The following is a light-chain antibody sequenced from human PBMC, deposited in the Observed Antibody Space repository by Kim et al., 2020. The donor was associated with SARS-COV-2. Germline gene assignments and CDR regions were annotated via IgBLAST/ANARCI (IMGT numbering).Light chain of an antibody. CDR2: GAS. J-gene: IGKJ2*01. CDR3: QQYGSSPNT. V-gene: IGKV3-20*01. CDR1: HSVTRCY. Sequence: LSQGYRATLSCRARHSVTRCYLAWYQQNPGQAPRLLIYGASSRATGIPDRFSGSGSGTDFTLTISRLEPEDFAVYYCQQYGSSPNTFGQGTKLEI.